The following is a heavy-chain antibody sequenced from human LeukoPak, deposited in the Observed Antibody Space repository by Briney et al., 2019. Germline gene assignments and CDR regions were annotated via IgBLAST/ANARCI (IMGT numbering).Heavy chain of an antibody. D-gene: IGHD3-3*01. V-gene: IGHV1-18*01. CDR1: GYTFTSYG. J-gene: IGHJ4*02. CDR2: ICAYHGNT. Sequence: ASVKVSCKASGYTFTSYGISWVRQAPGPGPEWTGWICAYHGNTNHAQRLQRRVTMTPDTPTSTPYMELRSLRSDDTAVYYCARADFWSGRNFDYWGQGTLVTVSS. CDR3: ARADFWSGRNFDY.